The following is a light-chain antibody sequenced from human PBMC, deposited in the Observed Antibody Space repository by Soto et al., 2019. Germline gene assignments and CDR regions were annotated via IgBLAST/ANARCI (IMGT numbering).Light chain of an antibody. CDR2: GAS. J-gene: IGKJ4*01. CDR3: QQDNNWPPLT. Sequence: EIVMTQSPATLSVSPGERATLSCRASQSVSSNLAWYQQKPGQAPRLLIYGASTRATGIPARFSGSGSGTAFTLTISSLQSEDFEVYYCQQDNNWPPLTFGGGTKVEIK. CDR1: QSVSSN. V-gene: IGKV3-15*01.